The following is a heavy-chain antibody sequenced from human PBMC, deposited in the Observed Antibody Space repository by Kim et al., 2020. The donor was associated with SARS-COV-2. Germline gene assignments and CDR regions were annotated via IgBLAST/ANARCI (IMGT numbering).Heavy chain of an antibody. V-gene: IGHV4-59*01. CDR2: IFYSGGT. CDR3: ARSEGRASWHQFDY. Sequence: SETLSLTCIVSSDSFSAYYWSWIRQIPGKRLEWIGYIFYSGGTNYNPSLKSRATISWDTSRNQFSLDLTSVTPADTAVYYCARSEGRASWHQFDYWGQG. J-gene: IGHJ4*02. CDR1: SDSFSAYY.